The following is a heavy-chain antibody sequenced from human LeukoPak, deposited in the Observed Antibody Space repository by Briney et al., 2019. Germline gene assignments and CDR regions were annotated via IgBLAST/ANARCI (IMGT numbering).Heavy chain of an antibody. J-gene: IGHJ5*02. D-gene: IGHD3-10*01. CDR2: INHSGST. CDR1: GGSFSGYY. CDR3: ARDYYGSGSHNWFDP. V-gene: IGHV4-34*01. Sequence: PSETLSLTCAVYGGSFSGYYWSWIRQPPGKGLEWIGEINHSGSTNYNPSPKSRVTISVDTSKNQFSLKLSSVTAADTAVYYCARDYYGSGSHNWFDPWGQGTLVTVSS.